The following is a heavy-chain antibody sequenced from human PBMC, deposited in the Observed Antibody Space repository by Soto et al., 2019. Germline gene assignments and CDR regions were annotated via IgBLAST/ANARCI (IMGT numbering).Heavy chain of an antibody. Sequence: EVQLVESGGGLVQPGRSLRLSCAASGFTFDDYAMHWVRQAPGKGLEWVSGISWNSGSIGYADSVKGRFTISRDNAKNTLYLHMNSLRAEDTALYYCATAGGQLWFDYWGQGTLVTVSS. CDR2: ISWNSGSI. V-gene: IGHV3-9*01. CDR1: GFTFDDYA. CDR3: ATAGGQLWFDY. D-gene: IGHD5-18*01. J-gene: IGHJ4*02.